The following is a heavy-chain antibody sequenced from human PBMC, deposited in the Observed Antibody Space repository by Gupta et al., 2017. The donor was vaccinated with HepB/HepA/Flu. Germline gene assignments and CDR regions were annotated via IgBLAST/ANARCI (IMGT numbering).Heavy chain of an antibody. Sequence: EVQLLESGGGLVQPGGSLRLSCAASGFVFSSYAMTWVRQAPGKGMEWPSVIGTVGGDTYYAESMKGRVSCYRDKSKTTPYTPLNSMRAEDTALFECAKDFRVYGPYDYWGQGALVTVSS. D-gene: IGHD2/OR15-2a*01. CDR2: IGTVGGDT. V-gene: IGHV3-23*01. CDR1: GFVFSSYA. CDR3: AKDFRVYGPYDY. J-gene: IGHJ4*02.